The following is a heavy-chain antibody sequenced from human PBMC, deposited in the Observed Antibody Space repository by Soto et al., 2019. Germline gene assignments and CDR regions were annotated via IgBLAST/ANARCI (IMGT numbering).Heavy chain of an antibody. CDR1: GFTFSNAW. D-gene: IGHD3-10*01. CDR3: TTDKRVLWFGELFLTRFDP. J-gene: IGHJ5*02. Sequence: PGGSLRLSCAASGFTFSNAWMNWVRQAPGKGLEWVGRIKSKTDGGTTDYAAPVKGRFTISRDDSKNTLYLQMNSLKTEDTAVYYCTTDKRVLWFGELFLTRFDPWGQGTLVTVSS. V-gene: IGHV3-15*07. CDR2: IKSKTDGGTT.